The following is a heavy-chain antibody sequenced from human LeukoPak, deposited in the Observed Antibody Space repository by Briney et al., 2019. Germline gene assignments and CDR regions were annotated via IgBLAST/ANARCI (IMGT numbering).Heavy chain of an antibody. Sequence: QPGGSVRLSCADSGFTVSSNYMSWVRQAPGKGLEWVSVIYSGGSTYYADSVKGRFTISRDNSKNTLYLQMNSLRAEDTAVYYCAREGVSGLDYWGQGTLVTVSS. D-gene: IGHD6-19*01. CDR2: IYSGGST. V-gene: IGHV3-66*02. CDR3: AREGVSGLDY. J-gene: IGHJ4*02. CDR1: GFTVSSNY.